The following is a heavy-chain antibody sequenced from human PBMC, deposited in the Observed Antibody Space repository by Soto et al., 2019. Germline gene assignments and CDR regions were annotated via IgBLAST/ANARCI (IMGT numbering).Heavy chain of an antibody. CDR2: VSHDGRNT. Sequence: VQLVESGGGVVQPGRSLRLSCAASGFTFSDYAMHWVRQAPGKGLEWVAVVSHDGRNTHYADSVKGRFTISRDSSKNTGSLEMTSLRANDTAVYYCGKGGRQWLVTSDFNYWGQGALVTVSS. V-gene: IGHV3-30*18. CDR1: GFTFSDYA. CDR3: GKGGRQWLVTSDFNY. J-gene: IGHJ4*02. D-gene: IGHD6-19*01.